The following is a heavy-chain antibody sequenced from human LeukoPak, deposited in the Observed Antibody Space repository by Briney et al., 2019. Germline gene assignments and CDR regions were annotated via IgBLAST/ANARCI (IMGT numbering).Heavy chain of an antibody. D-gene: IGHD4-17*01. J-gene: IGHJ4*02. V-gene: IGHV4-34*01. Sequence: SETLSLTCTVSGGSISSYYWSWIRQPPGKGLEWIGEINHSGSTNYNPSLKSRVTISVDTSKNQFSLKLSSVTAADTAVYYCARGTYGDYVSGVQAHLFDYWGQGTLVTVSS. CDR3: ARGTYGDYVSGVQAHLFDY. CDR1: GGSISSYY. CDR2: INHSGST.